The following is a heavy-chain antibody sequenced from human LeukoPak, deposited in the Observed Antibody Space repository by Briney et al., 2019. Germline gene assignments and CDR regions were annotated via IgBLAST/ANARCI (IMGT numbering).Heavy chain of an antibody. CDR1: GFTFSSYA. CDR3: AKTVVPAAIEYYFDY. Sequence: PGGSLRLSCAASGFTFSSYAMSWVRQAPGKGLEWVSAISGSGGSTYYADSVKGQFTISRDNSKKTLYLQMNSLRAEDTAVYYCAKTVVPAAIEYYFDYWGQGTLVTVSS. J-gene: IGHJ4*02. D-gene: IGHD2-2*01. CDR2: ISGSGGST. V-gene: IGHV3-23*01.